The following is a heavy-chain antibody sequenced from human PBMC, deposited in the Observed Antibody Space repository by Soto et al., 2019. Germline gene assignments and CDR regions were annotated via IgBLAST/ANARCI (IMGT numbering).Heavy chain of an antibody. J-gene: IGHJ4*02. D-gene: IGHD3-22*01. CDR3: ARNYYDSSGGFDY. V-gene: IGHV3-30*03. Sequence: PGGSLRLSCAASGFTFSDYAMHWVRQAPGKGLEWVAVVSHDGRNTHYADSVKGRFTISRDNSKNTLYLQMNSLRAEDTAVYYCARNYYDSSGGFDYWGQGTLVTVSS. CDR1: GFTFSDYA. CDR2: VSHDGRNT.